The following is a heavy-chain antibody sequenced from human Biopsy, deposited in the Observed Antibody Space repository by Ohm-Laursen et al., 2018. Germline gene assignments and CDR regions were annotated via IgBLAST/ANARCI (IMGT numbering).Heavy chain of an antibody. J-gene: IGHJ6*02. CDR3: ARVPAYPSIDGYYGLDL. V-gene: IGHV1-2*02. CDR2: INPNSGNA. D-gene: IGHD3-9*01. Sequence: GASVKVSCNVSGYTFAGYYLHWVRQAPGHGLEWMGWINPNSGNANYAQSFQGRLTVTRDTSISTAYMELTSLTFDDTAIYYCARVPAYPSIDGYYGLDLWGQGTTVIVSS. CDR1: GYTFAGYY.